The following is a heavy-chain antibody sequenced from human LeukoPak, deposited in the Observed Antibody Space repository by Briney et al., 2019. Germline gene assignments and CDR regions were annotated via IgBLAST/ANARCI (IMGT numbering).Heavy chain of an antibody. CDR2: ISGSGGST. Sequence: GGSLRLSCAASGFTFSSYAMSWVRQAPGKGLEWVSAISGSGGSTYYADSVKGRFTISRDNSKNTLYLQMNSLRAEDTAVYYCARAGIAAAGKAESYYYYYMNVWGKGTTVTVSS. J-gene: IGHJ6*03. V-gene: IGHV3-23*01. D-gene: IGHD6-13*01. CDR3: ARAGIAAAGKAESYYYYYMNV. CDR1: GFTFSSYA.